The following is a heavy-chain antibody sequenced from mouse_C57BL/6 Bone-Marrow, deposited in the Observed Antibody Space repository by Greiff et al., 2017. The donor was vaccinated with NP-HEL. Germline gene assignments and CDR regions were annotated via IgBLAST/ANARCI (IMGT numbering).Heavy chain of an antibody. CDR3: ARGGLGGDFDY. D-gene: IGHD4-1*01. V-gene: IGHV1-76*01. Sequence: VQLQQSGAELVRPGASVKLSCKASGYTFTDYYINWVKQRPGQGLEWIARIYPGSGNTYYNEKFKGKATLTAEKSSSTAYMQLSSLTSEDSAVYFCARGGLGGDFDYWGQGTTLTVSS. J-gene: IGHJ2*01. CDR1: GYTFTDYY. CDR2: IYPGSGNT.